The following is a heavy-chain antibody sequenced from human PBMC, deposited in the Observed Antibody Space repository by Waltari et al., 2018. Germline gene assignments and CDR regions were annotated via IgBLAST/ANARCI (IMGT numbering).Heavy chain of an antibody. J-gene: IGHJ4*02. CDR3: ARDNWTPNFYDKSGYF. Sequence: DVQLVESGGGLVKPEGSLTLACAASGFRFSDYAMNWVRQGPGKGLEWVSSISSRSKYIYYADSVKGRFTISRDNAKKFLYLEMNALSADDTAVYYCARDNWTPNFYDKSGYFWGQGALVSVSS. D-gene: IGHD3-22*01. V-gene: IGHV3-21*02. CDR1: GFRFSDYA. CDR2: ISSRSKYI.